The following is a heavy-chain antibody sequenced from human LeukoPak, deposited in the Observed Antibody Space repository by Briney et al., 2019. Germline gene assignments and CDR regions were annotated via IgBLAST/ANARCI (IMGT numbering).Heavy chain of an antibody. CDR3: ARALLRAFDI. Sequence: GGSLRLSCGASGLTLTNYWMHWVRQVPGKGLVWASRISGDGSTTSYADSVKGRFTISRDNAKNTLYLQMNSLRAEDTAVYYCARALLRAFDIWGQGTMVTVSS. D-gene: IGHD3-16*01. J-gene: IGHJ3*02. CDR1: GLTLTNYW. CDR2: ISGDGSTT. V-gene: IGHV3-74*01.